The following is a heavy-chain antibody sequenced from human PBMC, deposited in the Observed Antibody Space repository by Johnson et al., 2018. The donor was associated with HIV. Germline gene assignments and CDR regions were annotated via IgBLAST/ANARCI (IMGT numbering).Heavy chain of an antibody. CDR1: GFTFSSYW. Sequence: VQLVESGGGLVQPGDSLRLSCVASGFTFSSYWMNWVRQTPGKGLEWVANIKQDGSENYYVDSVKGRFTISRDNDKNSLYLQMNSLRDDDTALYYCAKGATSGAHDAFDIWGQGTMVTVSS. CDR2: IKQDGSEN. CDR3: AKGATSGAHDAFDI. V-gene: IGHV3-7*05. J-gene: IGHJ3*02. D-gene: IGHD2-15*01.